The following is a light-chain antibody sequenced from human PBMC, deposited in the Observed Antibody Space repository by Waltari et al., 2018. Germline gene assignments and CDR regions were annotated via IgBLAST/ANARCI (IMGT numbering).Light chain of an antibody. CDR2: EGS. J-gene: IGLJ3*02. V-gene: IGLV2-23*01. Sequence: QSALIQPASVSGSPGQSITMSCTETNSDVGSYNLVSWYQQHPGKAPKFLIYEGSKRRSGVTYRFSGSKYGNTASLTISGLQADDEADYYCSSYAGSGSPRVFGGGTKLTVL. CDR3: SSYAGSGSPRV. CDR1: NSDVGSYNL.